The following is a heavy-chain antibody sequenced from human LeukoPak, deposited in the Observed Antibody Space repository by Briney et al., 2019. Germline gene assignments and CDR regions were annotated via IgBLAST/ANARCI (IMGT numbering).Heavy chain of an antibody. CDR1: GFIFSDYW. J-gene: IGHJ4*02. CDR2: IKPDGNEQ. CDR3: GRERVSAYDY. V-gene: IGHV3-7*01. Sequence: GGSLRLSCVTSGFIFSDYWMGWVRQAPGKGPEWVASIKPDGNEQYYVDSVRGRFTISRDNSKDSLFLQMDSLRDDDTAVYYCGRERVSAYDYWGQGTLSPSPQ.